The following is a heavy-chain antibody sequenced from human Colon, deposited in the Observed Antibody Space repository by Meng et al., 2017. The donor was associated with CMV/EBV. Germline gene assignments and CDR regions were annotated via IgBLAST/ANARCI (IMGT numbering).Heavy chain of an antibody. V-gene: IGHV3-7*01. CDR2: IKQDGSEK. D-gene: IGHD2/OR15-2a*01. CDR1: GFTFSSYG. Sequence: GGSLRLSCAASGFTFSSYGMNWVRQAPGKGLEWVANIKQDGSEKYYVGSVKGRFTISRDNAKNSLYLQMNSLRAEDTAVYYCARAGISSSSMYNWVDAWGQGTLVTVSS. CDR3: ARAGISSSSMYNWVDA. J-gene: IGHJ5*02.